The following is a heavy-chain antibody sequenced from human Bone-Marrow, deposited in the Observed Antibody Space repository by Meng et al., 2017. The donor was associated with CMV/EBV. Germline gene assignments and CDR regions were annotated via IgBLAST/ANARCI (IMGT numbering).Heavy chain of an antibody. V-gene: IGHV4-39*07. CDR3: ARVLPPGNWFDP. CDR2: IYYSGSN. Sequence: ESGPELVQPSDTLSLVWTVSGGSISSSRYYWGWIRQLPGKGLEWIGSIYYSGSNYYHPSLKSRVTISVDTSKTQFLLKLSSVTAADTAVYCCARVLPPGNWFDPWGQGTLVTVSS. J-gene: IGHJ5*02. CDR1: GGSISSSRYY. D-gene: IGHD3-10*01.